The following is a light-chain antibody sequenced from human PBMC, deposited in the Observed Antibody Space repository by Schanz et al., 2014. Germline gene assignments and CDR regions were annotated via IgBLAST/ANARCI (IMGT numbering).Light chain of an antibody. CDR1: QTISRSY. J-gene: IGKJ2*04. V-gene: IGKV3-20*01. CDR3: QQYGNSRGS. Sequence: EIVLTQSPGTLSLSPGERATFSCRASQTISRSYLAWYQQKPGQAPRLLIYGTSNRATGIPDRFSGSGSGTDFILTINRLQPEDFAVYYCQQYGNSRGSFGQGTKLDIK. CDR2: GTS.